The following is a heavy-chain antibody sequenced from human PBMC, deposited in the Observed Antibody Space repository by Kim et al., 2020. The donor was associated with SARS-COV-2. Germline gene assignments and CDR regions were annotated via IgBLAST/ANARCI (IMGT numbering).Heavy chain of an antibody. J-gene: IGHJ6*02. CDR2: ISSSSSYI. D-gene: IGHD6-13*01. V-gene: IGHV3-21*01. Sequence: GGSLRLSCAASGFTFSSYSMNWVRQAPGKGLEWVSSISSSSSYIYYADSVKGRFTISRDNAKNSLYLQMNSLRAEDTAVYYCARDLENSSSWYYYYGMDVCGPGTTVTVSS. CDR3: ARDLENSSSWYYYYGMDV. CDR1: GFTFSSYS.